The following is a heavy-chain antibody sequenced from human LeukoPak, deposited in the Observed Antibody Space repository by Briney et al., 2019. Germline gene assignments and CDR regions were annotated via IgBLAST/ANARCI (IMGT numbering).Heavy chain of an antibody. D-gene: IGHD2-15*01. V-gene: IGHV4-31*03. CDR1: GGSISSGDYY. J-gene: IGHJ4*02. CDR3: ARHSLGAAPVVDY. Sequence: SETLSLTCTVSGGSISSGDYYWSWIRQHPGKGLEWIGYIYYSGSAYYNPSLKSRVTISVDTSKNQFSLKLSSVTAADTAVYYCARHSLGAAPVVDYWGQGTLVTVSS. CDR2: IYYSGSA.